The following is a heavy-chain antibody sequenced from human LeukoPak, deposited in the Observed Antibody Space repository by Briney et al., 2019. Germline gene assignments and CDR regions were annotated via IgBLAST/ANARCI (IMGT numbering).Heavy chain of an antibody. CDR3: ARFLGYCSGGSCYWDH. CDR1: GYSFSSYW. V-gene: IGHV5-51*01. CDR2: IYPGDSET. Sequence: GESLKISCKGSGYSFSSYWIGWVRQMPGKGLEWMGLIYPGDSETIYSPSFQGQVTISADKSISTAYLQWSSLKASDTAMYYCARFLGYCSGGSCYWDHWGQGTLVTVSS. D-gene: IGHD2-15*01. J-gene: IGHJ4*02.